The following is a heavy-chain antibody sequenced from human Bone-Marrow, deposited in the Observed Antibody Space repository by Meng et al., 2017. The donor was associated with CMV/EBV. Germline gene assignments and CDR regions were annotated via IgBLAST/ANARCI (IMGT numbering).Heavy chain of an antibody. Sequence: QVQLVQSGAEVKKPGPSVKVSCKTSGYTFTGYYMHWVRQAPGQGLEWMGWINPNSGGTNYAQKFPGWVTMTRDKSIITAYMELGRLRSEDTGVYYCARNYDFGSDFDYWGQGTLVTVSS. CDR3: ARNYDFGSDFDY. V-gene: IGHV1-2*04. CDR2: INPNSGGT. CDR1: GYTFTGYY. J-gene: IGHJ4*02. D-gene: IGHD3-3*01.